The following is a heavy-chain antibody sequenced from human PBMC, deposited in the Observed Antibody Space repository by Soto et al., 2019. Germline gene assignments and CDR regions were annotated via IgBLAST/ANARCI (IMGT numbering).Heavy chain of an antibody. D-gene: IGHD2-21*01. Sequence: QVHLQESGPGLVKPSGTLSLTCAVSGASISSSNWWSWVRQPPGKGLEWVGESYHSGSTSYNPSLKSRVTISVDESNNPSSLNLSSVTAADTAVYYCSSRRDGRLPCGYWGQGTLVTVSS. CDR2: SYHSGST. CDR1: GASISSSNW. J-gene: IGHJ4*02. V-gene: IGHV4-4*02. CDR3: SSRRDGRLPCGY.